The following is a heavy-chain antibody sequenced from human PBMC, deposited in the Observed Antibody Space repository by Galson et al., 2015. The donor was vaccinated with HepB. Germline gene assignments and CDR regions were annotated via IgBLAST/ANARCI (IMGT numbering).Heavy chain of an antibody. CDR1: GFSFSNYA. CDR3: AKSPGFYASSDYSYFES. J-gene: IGHJ4*02. Sequence: SLRLSCAVSGFSFSNYAVSWVRQAPGKGLEWVSGISATGGSTYYVDSVKGRFTISRDNSKNTLYLQMSSLRAEDTAVYYCAKSPGFYASSDYSYFESWGQGTLVTVSS. V-gene: IGHV3-23*01. CDR2: ISATGGST. D-gene: IGHD3-22*01.